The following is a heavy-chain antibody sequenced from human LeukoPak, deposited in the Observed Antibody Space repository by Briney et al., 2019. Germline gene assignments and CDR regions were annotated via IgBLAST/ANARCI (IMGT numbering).Heavy chain of an antibody. V-gene: IGHV3-23*01. CDR2: ISGSGGRT. D-gene: IGHD1-26*01. Sequence: GGSLRLSCAASGFTVSSSYMSWVRQAPGKGLEWVSAISGSGGRTYYADSVKGRFTISRDNSKNTLYLQMNSLRAEDTAVYYCAKVRAPRQYYFDYWGQGTLVTVSS. CDR3: AKVRAPRQYYFDY. CDR1: GFTVSSSY. J-gene: IGHJ4*02.